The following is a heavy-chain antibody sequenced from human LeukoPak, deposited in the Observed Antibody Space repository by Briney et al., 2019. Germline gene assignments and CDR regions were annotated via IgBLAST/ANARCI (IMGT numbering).Heavy chain of an antibody. CDR3: ARRGTAFDAFDI. D-gene: IGHD1-1*01. J-gene: IGHJ3*02. Sequence: PGESLKISCQASGYSFPDYWIGWVRQMPGKGLEWMGIIYPADSDTRYSPFFQGQVTISADKSNSAAYLQWSRLKASDTAMYYCARRGTAFDAFDIWGQGTMVTVSS. V-gene: IGHV5-51*01. CDR1: GYSFPDYW. CDR2: IYPADSDT.